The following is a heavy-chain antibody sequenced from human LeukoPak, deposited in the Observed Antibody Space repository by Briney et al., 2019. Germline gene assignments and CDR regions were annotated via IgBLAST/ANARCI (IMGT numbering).Heavy chain of an antibody. CDR1: GASLSSFH. CDR3: ARKDGDY. J-gene: IGHJ4*02. CDR2: IYSSGST. Sequence: SETLSLTCTVSGASLSSFHWTWIRQPAGKGLEWIGLIYSSGSTIYNPSLKSRVAMSVDMTKNQLSLKLSSVTAADTAMYYCARKDGDYWGQGTLVTVSS. V-gene: IGHV4-4*07.